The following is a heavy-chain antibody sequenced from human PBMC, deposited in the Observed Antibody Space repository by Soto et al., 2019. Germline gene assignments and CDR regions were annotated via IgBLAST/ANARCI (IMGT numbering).Heavy chain of an antibody. CDR3: ARDHSRELFGYYYGMDV. V-gene: IGHV3-53*01. CDR1: GFIVSNNY. J-gene: IGHJ6*02. Sequence: EVQLVESGGGLIQPGGSLRLTCAASGFIVSNNYMTWVRHAPGKGLEWVSIIYSGGSTYYADSVKGRFTISRDDSKSTLYLQMNSLRVEDTVVYYCARDHSRELFGYYYGMDVWGQGTTVTVSS. CDR2: IYSGGST. D-gene: IGHD1-26*01.